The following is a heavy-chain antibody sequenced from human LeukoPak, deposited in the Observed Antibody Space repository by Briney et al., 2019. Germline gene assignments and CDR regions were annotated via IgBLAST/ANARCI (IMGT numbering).Heavy chain of an antibody. CDR1: GFTFGTSA. V-gene: IGHV3-30*02. J-gene: IGHJ4*02. CDR3: ATHCSGTACHRDY. D-gene: IGHD2-2*01. Sequence: GGSLRLSCAASGFTFGTSAMHWVRQTPGKGLECVAFIQFDGSYKHYSDSVKGRFTISRDNSKNTLYLEMNSLRPEDTGVYYCATHCSGTACHRDYWGQGTLVTVSS. CDR2: IQFDGSYK.